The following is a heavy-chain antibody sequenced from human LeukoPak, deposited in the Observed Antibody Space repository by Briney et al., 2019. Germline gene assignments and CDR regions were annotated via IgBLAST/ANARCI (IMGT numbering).Heavy chain of an antibody. Sequence: SETLSLTCAVYGGSFSGYYWSWVRQPPGKGREWIGEINHSGSTNYNPSLKSRVTISVDTSKNQFSLKLSSVTAADTAVYYCAREAYYYDLYYFDYWGQGTLVTVSS. CDR3: AREAYYYDLYYFDY. CDR1: GGSFSGYY. CDR2: INHSGST. D-gene: IGHD3-22*01. V-gene: IGHV4-34*01. J-gene: IGHJ4*02.